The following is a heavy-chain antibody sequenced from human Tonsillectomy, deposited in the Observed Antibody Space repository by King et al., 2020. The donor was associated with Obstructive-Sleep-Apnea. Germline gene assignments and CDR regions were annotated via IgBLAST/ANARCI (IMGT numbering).Heavy chain of an antibody. CDR1: GYTFTSHD. V-gene: IGHV1-8*01. Sequence: VQLVESGAEVKKPGASVKVSCKASGYTFTSHDINWVRQATGQGLKWMGWMNPNSGNTGYAQKFQDRVTMTRDTSISTAYMELSSLRSEDTAVYYCAAGSWYYYGMDVWGQGTTVTVSS. J-gene: IGHJ6*02. D-gene: IGHD6-13*01. CDR2: MNPNSGNT. CDR3: AAGSWYYYGMDV.